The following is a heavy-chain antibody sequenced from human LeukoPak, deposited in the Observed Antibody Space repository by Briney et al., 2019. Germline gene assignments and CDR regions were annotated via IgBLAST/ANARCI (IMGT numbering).Heavy chain of an antibody. J-gene: IGHJ4*02. D-gene: IGHD3-10*01. V-gene: IGHV1-18*01. CDR2: ISAYNGNT. Sequence: ASVKVSCKASGYTFTSYGISWVRQAPGQGLEWMGWISAYNGNTNYAQKLQDRVTMTTDTSTSTAYMGLRSLRSDDTAVYYCATLYGSGYYYNIGDYWGQGTLVTVSS. CDR3: ATLYGSGYYYNIGDY. CDR1: GYTFTSYG.